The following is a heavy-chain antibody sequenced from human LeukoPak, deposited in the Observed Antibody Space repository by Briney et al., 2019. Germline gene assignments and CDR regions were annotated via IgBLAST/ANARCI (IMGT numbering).Heavy chain of an antibody. CDR3: AKDGNWNHGFDP. Sequence: QPGRSLRLSCAASGFTFSNYGMHWVRQAPGKGLEWVAVIWYDGSIKFYADSVKGRFTISRDNSKNTLYLQMNSLRAEDTALYYCAKDGNWNHGFDPWGKGTLVTVSS. V-gene: IGHV3-33*06. D-gene: IGHD1-14*01. CDR2: IWYDGSIK. CDR1: GFTFSNYG. J-gene: IGHJ5*02.